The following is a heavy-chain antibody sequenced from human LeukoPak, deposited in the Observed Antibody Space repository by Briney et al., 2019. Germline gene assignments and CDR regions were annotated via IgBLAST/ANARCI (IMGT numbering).Heavy chain of an antibody. D-gene: IGHD6-6*01. CDR1: GFTFSSYA. CDR2: ISATGDGT. J-gene: IGHJ4*02. CDR3: AKNWATLPSRLSPFDS. V-gene: IGHV3-23*01. Sequence: GGSLRLSCAASGFTFSSYAMSWVRQTPGGGLDWVSTISATGDGTVYADSVKGRFTISRDNTKNTLNLQMNSLRADDTAIYYCAKNWATLPSRLSPFDSWGQGILVTVSS.